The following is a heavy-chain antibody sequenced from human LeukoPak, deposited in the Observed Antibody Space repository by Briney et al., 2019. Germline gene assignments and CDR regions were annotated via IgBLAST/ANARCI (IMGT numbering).Heavy chain of an antibody. Sequence: GGSLRLSCAAAGFTFSTYEMNWVRQAPQQGLEWVAYISSSGSIIHYADSVKGRFTIYRDNAKNSLYLQMNSLRAEDTAVYYCARPATAAGGLAYWGQGALITVSS. J-gene: IGHJ4*02. CDR3: ARPATAAGGLAY. D-gene: IGHD6-13*01. V-gene: IGHV3-48*03. CDR2: ISSSGSII. CDR1: GFTFSTYE.